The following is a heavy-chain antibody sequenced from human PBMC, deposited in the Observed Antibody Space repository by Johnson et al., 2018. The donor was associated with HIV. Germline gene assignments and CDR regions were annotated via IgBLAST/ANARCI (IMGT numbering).Heavy chain of an antibody. V-gene: IGHV3-74*02. Sequence: VQLVESGGGVVQPGRSLRLSCAASGFTFNDHWMQWVRQAPGKGLVWVSRINGDGSRTSYADSVKGRFTIARDNAKNTLFLEMKSLRAEDTAVYYCARGEDGVDAFDIWGQGTMVTVSS. CDR3: ARGEDGVDAFDI. CDR2: INGDGSRT. D-gene: IGHD4-17*01. J-gene: IGHJ3*02. CDR1: GFTFNDHW.